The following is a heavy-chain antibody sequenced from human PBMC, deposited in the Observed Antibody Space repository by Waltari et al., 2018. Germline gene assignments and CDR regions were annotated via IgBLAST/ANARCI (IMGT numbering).Heavy chain of an antibody. Sequence: QVQLRESGPGLVKSSETLSLTCSVSGDSLGPNSWRWIRQAPGKGLEWIGYVQSSGSTDYNPPFRGRVTMSADASKNQFSRTRNSLTAADTATYFCARALWRVGTRGDFFDIWGRGTTVTVS. CDR1: GDSLGPNS. CDR2: VQSSGST. V-gene: IGHV4-59*01. D-gene: IGHD1-7*01. J-gene: IGHJ3*02. CDR3: ARALWRVGTRGDFFDI.